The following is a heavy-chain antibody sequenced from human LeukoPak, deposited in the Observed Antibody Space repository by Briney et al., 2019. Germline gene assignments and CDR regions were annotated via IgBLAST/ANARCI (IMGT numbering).Heavy chain of an antibody. D-gene: IGHD3-16*01. Sequence: GGSLRLSCAASGFTFSSYGMHWVRQAPGKGLEWVAVIWYDGSNKYYADSVKGRFTVSRDNSKNTLYLQMNSLRAEDTAVYYCARHVVAFDIWGQGTMVTVSS. J-gene: IGHJ3*02. CDR2: IWYDGSNK. CDR3: ARHVVAFDI. V-gene: IGHV3-33*01. CDR1: GFTFSSYG.